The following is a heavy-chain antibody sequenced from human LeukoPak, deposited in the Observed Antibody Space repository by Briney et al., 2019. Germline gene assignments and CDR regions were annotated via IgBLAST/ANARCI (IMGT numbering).Heavy chain of an antibody. Sequence: SETLSLTCTVSGGSISSSTYYWGWIRQPPGKGLEWIGYIYYSGSTNNNPSLKSRVTISVDTAKNQFSLKLSSVTAADTAVYYCARDLGTGSYYNHSPSWYFDLWGRGTLVTVSS. CDR1: GGSISSSTYY. CDR2: IYYSGST. V-gene: IGHV4-61*01. CDR3: ARDLGTGSYYNHSPSWYFDL. J-gene: IGHJ2*01. D-gene: IGHD3-10*01.